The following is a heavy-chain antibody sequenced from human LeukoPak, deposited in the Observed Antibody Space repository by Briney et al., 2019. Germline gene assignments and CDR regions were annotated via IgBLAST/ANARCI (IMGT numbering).Heavy chain of an antibody. CDR3: ARDRIFDAFDI. CDR1: GYTFTGYY. CDR2: INPNSGGT. J-gene: IGHJ3*02. Sequence: GASVRVSCKASGYTFTGYYMHWVRQAPGQGLEWMRWINPNSGGTNYAQKFQGRVTMTRDTSISTAYMELSRLRSDDTAVYYCARDRIFDAFDIWGQGTMVTVSS. V-gene: IGHV1-2*02. D-gene: IGHD3-3*02.